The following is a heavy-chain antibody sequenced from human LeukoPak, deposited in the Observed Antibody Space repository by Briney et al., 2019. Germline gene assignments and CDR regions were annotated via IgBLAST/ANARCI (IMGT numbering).Heavy chain of an antibody. CDR2: INPSGGST. D-gene: IGHD4-23*01. J-gene: IGHJ3*02. CDR3: ARDRPYGGNSRGAFDI. V-gene: IGHV1-46*01. CDR1: GYTFTSYY. Sequence: ASVKVSCKASGYTFTSYYMHWVRQAPGQGLEWMGIINPSGGSTSYAQKFQGRVTMTRDMSTSTVYMELSSLRSEDTAVYYCARDRPYGGNSRGAFDIWGQGTMVTVSS.